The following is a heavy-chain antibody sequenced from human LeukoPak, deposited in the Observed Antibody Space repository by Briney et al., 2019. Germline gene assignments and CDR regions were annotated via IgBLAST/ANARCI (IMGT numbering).Heavy chain of an antibody. Sequence: PSETLSLTCTVSGGSISSYYWSWIRQAPGKGLEWIGYIYYSGNTDYNPSLKSRVTISVDTSKNHFSLKLNSVTAADTAVYYCARLNVLNNSVLHHFDRWGQGTLVTASA. CDR2: IYYSGNT. D-gene: IGHD1/OR15-1a*01. CDR3: ARLNVLNNSVLHHFDR. J-gene: IGHJ4*02. CDR1: GGSISSYY. V-gene: IGHV4-59*08.